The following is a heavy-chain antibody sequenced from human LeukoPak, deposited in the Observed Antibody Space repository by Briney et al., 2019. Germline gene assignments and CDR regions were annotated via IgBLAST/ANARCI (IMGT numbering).Heavy chain of an antibody. Sequence: PGGSLRLSCAASGFTFSSYAMSWVRQAPGKGLEWVSAISGSGGSTYYADSVKGRFTISGDNSKNTLYLQMNNLRAEDTAVYYCAKERGYSGSYCSFDYWGQGTLVTVSS. CDR1: GFTFSSYA. CDR2: ISGSGGST. CDR3: AKERGYSGSYCSFDY. J-gene: IGHJ4*02. D-gene: IGHD1-26*01. V-gene: IGHV3-23*01.